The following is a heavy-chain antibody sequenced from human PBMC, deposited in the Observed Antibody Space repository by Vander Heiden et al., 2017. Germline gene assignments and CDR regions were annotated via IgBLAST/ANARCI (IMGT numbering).Heavy chain of an antibody. D-gene: IGHD2-8*01. J-gene: IGHJ4*02. CDR2: IYSSGST. CDR1: GGSISSHY. V-gene: IGHV4-59*11. CDR3: ARDANGGIDY. Sequence: QVQLQESGPGLVKPSETLSLTRPVSGGSISSHYWSWIRQPPGKGLEWIGYIYSSGSTNYNPSLKSRVTISVDTSKNQFSLKLSSVTVADTAVYYCARDANGGIDYWGQGTLVTVSS.